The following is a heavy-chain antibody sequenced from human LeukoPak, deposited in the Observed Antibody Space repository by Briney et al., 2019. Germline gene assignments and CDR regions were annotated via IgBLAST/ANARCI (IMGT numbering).Heavy chain of an antibody. D-gene: IGHD2-8*01. CDR1: GGSISSYY. V-gene: IGHV4-59*01. CDR3: ARGYCTNGVCYIGPFDY. J-gene: IGHJ4*02. Sequence: SETLSLTCTVSGGSISSYYWSWIRQPPGKGLEWIGHIYYSGSTNYNPSPTRRATISVDTSKTQFCLKLSSVTAADTAVYYCARGYCTNGVCYIGPFDYWGQGTLVTVSS. CDR2: IYYSGST.